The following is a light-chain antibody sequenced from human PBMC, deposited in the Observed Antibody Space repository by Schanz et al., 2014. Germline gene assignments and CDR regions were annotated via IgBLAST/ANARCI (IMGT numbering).Light chain of an antibody. CDR1: QSVSSF. CDR3: QQRSTWFS. Sequence: DIVLTQSPGTLSLSPGERATLSCRASQSVSSFLVWYQQKPGQAPRLLISDASNRATGIPARFSGSGSGTDFTLTISSLEPEDFAVYYCQQRSTWFSFGGGTRVEIK. V-gene: IGKV3-11*01. CDR2: DAS. J-gene: IGKJ4*01.